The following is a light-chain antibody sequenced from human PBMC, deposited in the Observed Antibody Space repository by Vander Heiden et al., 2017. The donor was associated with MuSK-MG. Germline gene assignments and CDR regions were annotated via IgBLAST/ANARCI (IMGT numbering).Light chain of an antibody. CDR1: SLRSYY. Sequence: SSELTQDPAVSVALGQTVRITCQGDSLRSYYASWYQQKPGQAPGLVIYGKNNRPAGIPARFSGSSSGNTASFTITGAQAEDEADDYCNSRDSSGNHPDVVFGGGTKLTVL. V-gene: IGLV3-19*01. CDR2: GKN. J-gene: IGLJ2*01. CDR3: NSRDSSGNHPDVV.